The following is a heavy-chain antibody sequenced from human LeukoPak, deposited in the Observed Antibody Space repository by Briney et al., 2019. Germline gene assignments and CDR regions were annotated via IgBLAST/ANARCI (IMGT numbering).Heavy chain of an antibody. CDR1: GYSFTSYW. J-gene: IGHJ3*02. V-gene: IGHV5-51*01. CDR3: ARPLDYGSGYDAFDI. Sequence: PGESLKISCKGSGYSFTSYWIGWVRQMPGKGLEWMGIIYPGDSDTRYSPSFQGQVTISADKSISTAYLQWSSLKASDTAMYYCARPLDYGSGYDAFDIWGQGTMVTVSS. CDR2: IYPGDSDT. D-gene: IGHD3-10*01.